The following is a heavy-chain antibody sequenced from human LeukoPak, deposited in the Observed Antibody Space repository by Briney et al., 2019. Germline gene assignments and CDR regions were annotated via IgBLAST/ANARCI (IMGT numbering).Heavy chain of an antibody. CDR2: IYHSGST. D-gene: IGHD3-10*01. CDR3: ARDQAGRYYYGSGSENAFDP. J-gene: IGHJ5*02. CDR1: GGSISSSNW. Sequence: PSGTLSLTCAVSGGSISSSNWWSWVRQPPGKGLEWIGEIYHSGSTNYNPSLKSRVTISVDKSKNQFSLKLSSVTAADTAVYYCARDQAGRYYYGSGSENAFDPWGQGTLVTVSS. V-gene: IGHV4-4*02.